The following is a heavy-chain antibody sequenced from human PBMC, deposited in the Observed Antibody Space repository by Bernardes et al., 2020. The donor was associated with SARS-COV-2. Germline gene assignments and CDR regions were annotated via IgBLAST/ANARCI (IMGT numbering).Heavy chain of an antibody. J-gene: IGHJ5*02. Sequence: ASVKVSCKVSGYTLTELSMHWVRQAPGKGLDWVGVFDPEDDETIYAQKFQGRVTITEDTSTDTAYMELSSLGSEDTAVYYCATAPFWSGYPVNWFDPWGQGTLVTVSS. CDR1: GYTLTELS. D-gene: IGHD3-3*01. CDR3: ATAPFWSGYPVNWFDP. CDR2: FDPEDDET. V-gene: IGHV1-24*01.